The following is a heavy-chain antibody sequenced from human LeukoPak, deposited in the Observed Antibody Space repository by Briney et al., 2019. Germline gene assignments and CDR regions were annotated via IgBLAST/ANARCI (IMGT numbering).Heavy chain of an antibody. CDR3: ARDSNGWDY. Sequence: SETLSLTCTVAGVFISNYYWSWIRQPPGKGLEWIGYFYYSGNTNYNPSLKNRVTISIDTSKNQFSLKLTSVTAADTAVYYCARDSNGWDYWGQGALVTVSS. CDR1: GVFISNYY. CDR2: FYYSGNT. D-gene: IGHD2-8*01. J-gene: IGHJ4*02. V-gene: IGHV4-59*01.